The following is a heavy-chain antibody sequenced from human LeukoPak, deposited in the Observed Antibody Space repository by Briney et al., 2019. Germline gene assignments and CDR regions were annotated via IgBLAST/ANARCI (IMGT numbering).Heavy chain of an antibody. D-gene: IGHD4-17*01. J-gene: IGHJ4*02. CDR1: GFIFTSNR. Sequence: GGSLRLSCAASGFIFTSNRMNWVRQAPGKGLEWVANIKHDGSEQIYVDSVKGRFTISRDNAKDSVYLQMNSLRAEDTAVYNCARLRDTVTSASDYWGQGTLVTVSS. CDR2: IKHDGSEQ. V-gene: IGHV3-7*01. CDR3: ARLRDTVTSASDY.